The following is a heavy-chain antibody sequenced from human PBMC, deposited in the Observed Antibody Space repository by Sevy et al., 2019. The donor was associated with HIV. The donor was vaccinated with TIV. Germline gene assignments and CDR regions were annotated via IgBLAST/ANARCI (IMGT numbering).Heavy chain of an antibody. J-gene: IGHJ3*02. CDR3: ARARVKHYDYIWGSYRHDAFDI. CDR2: INPNSGGT. Sequence: ASVKVSCKASGYTFTGYYMHWVRQAPGQGLEWMGRINPNSGGTNYAQKFQGRVTMTRDTSISTAYMELGRLRSDDTAVDYCARARVKHYDYIWGSYRHDAFDIWGQGTMVTVSS. V-gene: IGHV1-2*06. CDR1: GYTFTGYY. D-gene: IGHD3-16*02.